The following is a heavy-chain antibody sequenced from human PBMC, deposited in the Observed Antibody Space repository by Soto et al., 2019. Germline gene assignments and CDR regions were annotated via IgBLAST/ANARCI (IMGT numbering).Heavy chain of an antibody. CDR3: ASHPRDSSAYWYYFDY. CDR1: GGTFSSYT. CDR2: IIPIFGTA. V-gene: IGHV1-69*13. Sequence: SVKVSCKASGGTFSSYTISWVRQAPGQGLEWMGGIIPIFGTANYAQKFQGRVTITADESTSTAYMELNSLRAEDTALYYCASHPRDSSAYWYYFDYWGQGTLVTVSS. J-gene: IGHJ4*02. D-gene: IGHD3-22*01.